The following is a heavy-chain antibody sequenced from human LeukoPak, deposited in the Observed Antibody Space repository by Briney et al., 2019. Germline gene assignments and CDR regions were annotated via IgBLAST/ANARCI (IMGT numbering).Heavy chain of an antibody. CDR1: GGSISSGGYY. CDR3: ARRGRFGGRDGGEGFDL. Sequence: SQTLSLTCTVSGGSISSGGYYWSWIRQPPGKGLEWIGEINHSGSTKYNPSLKSRVTISVDTSKNQFSLKLSSVTAADTAVYYCARRGRFGGRDGGEGFDLWGQGTMVTVSS. D-gene: IGHD3-16*01. V-gene: IGHV4-31*03. J-gene: IGHJ3*01. CDR2: INHSGST.